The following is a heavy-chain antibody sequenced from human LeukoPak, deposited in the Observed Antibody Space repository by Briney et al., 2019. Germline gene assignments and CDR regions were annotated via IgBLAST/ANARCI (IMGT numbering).Heavy chain of an antibody. CDR1: GGSFSGYY. J-gene: IGHJ5*02. Sequence: PSETLSLTCAVYGGSFSGYYWSWIRQPPGKGLEWIGYIYYSGSTNYNPSLKSRVTISVDTSKNQFSLKLSSVTAADTAVYYCARQDTVANWFDPWGQGTLVTVSS. CDR3: ARQDTVANWFDP. D-gene: IGHD5-18*01. CDR2: IYYSGST. V-gene: IGHV4-59*08.